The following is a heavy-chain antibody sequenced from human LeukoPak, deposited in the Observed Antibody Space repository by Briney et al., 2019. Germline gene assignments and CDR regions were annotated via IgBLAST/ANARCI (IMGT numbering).Heavy chain of an antibody. J-gene: IGHJ6*02. Sequence: PGGSLRLSCAASGFTFSNYAMTWVRQAPGKGLDWVSTISGSGGSTYYADSVKGRFTISRDNSKNTLYLQMNSLRAEDTAVYYCAKDMVVAGLYYYYGMDVWGQGTTVTVSS. CDR2: ISGSGGST. CDR1: GFTFSNYA. V-gene: IGHV3-23*01. CDR3: AKDMVVAGLYYYYGMDV. D-gene: IGHD6-19*01.